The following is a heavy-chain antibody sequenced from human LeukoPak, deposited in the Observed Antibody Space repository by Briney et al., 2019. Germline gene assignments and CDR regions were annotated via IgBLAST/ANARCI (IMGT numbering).Heavy chain of an antibody. J-gene: IGHJ6*02. D-gene: IGHD6-13*01. CDR2: ISGDGSRI. CDR3: AKGWYLISFSGMDV. Sequence: GGSLRLSCAASGFNFDDYAMYWVRQVPGKGLEWVALISGDGSRIFYTDSVKGRFTISRDNSKNSLYLQMDSLRTEDAAFYYCAKGWYLISFSGMDVWGQGTTVTVSS. V-gene: IGHV3-43*02. CDR1: GFNFDDYA.